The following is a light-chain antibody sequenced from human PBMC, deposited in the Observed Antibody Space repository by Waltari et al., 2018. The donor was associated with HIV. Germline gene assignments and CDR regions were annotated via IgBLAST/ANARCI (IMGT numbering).Light chain of an antibody. V-gene: IGLV6-57*03. J-gene: IGLJ3*02. CDR1: SGSIASNS. CDR2: GDN. CDR3: QSYDSSNHAV. Sequence: NFMLTQPHSVSESPGKTVTVSCTRSSGSIASNSVQWYQQRPGSAPTTVIYGDNQRPSGVPARFSGSSDSSSNSASLTISGLKTEDEADYYCQSYDSSNHAVFGGGTKLTVL.